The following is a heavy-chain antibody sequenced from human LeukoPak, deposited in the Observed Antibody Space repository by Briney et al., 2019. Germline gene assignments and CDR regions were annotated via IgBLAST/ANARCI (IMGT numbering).Heavy chain of an antibody. Sequence: SETLSLTCAVYGGSFSGYYWSWIRQPPGKGLEWIGEINHSGSTNYNPSLKSRVTISVDTSKNQFSLKLSSVTAADTAVYYCARDKQQLVASRGYYYYGMDVWGQGTTVTVSS. D-gene: IGHD6-13*01. CDR3: ARDKQQLVASRGYYYYGMDV. V-gene: IGHV4-34*01. J-gene: IGHJ6*02. CDR2: INHSGST. CDR1: GGSFSGYY.